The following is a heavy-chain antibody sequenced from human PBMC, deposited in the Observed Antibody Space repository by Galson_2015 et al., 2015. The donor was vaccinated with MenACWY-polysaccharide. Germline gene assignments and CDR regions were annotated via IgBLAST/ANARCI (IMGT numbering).Heavy chain of an antibody. CDR2: IKKDGSEK. Sequence: SLRLSCAASGLTFSNWWMTWVRQAPGKGLEWVASIKKDGSEKYYVDSVKGRFTISRDNAKDSLSLQMNSLRAEDTAVYFCARGHLGLGLWGQGTTVTVSS. J-gene: IGHJ6*02. CDR1: GLTFSNWW. CDR3: ARGHLGLGL. V-gene: IGHV3-7*01. D-gene: IGHD7-27*01.